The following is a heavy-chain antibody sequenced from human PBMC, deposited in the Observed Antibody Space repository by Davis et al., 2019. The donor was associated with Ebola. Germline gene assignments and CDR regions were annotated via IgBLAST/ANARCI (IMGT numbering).Heavy chain of an antibody. CDR1: GFTFSSYS. J-gene: IGHJ4*02. Sequence: GESLKISCAASGFTFSSYSMNWVRQAPGKGLEWVSSISSSGSTIYYADSVKGRFTISRDNARNSLYLQMNSLRAEDTAVYYCARDLYSSGLEDYWGQGTLVTVSS. CDR3: ARDLYSSGLEDY. CDR2: ISSSGSTI. D-gene: IGHD6-19*01. V-gene: IGHV3-21*04.